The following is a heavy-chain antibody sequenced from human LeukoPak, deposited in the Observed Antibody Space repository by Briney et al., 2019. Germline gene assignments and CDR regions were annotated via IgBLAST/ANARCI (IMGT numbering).Heavy chain of an antibody. J-gene: IGHJ3*02. D-gene: IGHD1-1*01. CDR1: GGSFSGYY. CDR3: ARHPYNWNLLGAFDI. CDR2: INHSGST. Sequence: SETLSLTCAVYGGSFSGYYWSWIRQPPGKGLEWIGEINHSGSTNYNPSLKSRVTISVDTSKNQFSLKLSSVTAADTAVYYCARHPYNWNLLGAFDIWGQGTMVTVSS. V-gene: IGHV4-34*01.